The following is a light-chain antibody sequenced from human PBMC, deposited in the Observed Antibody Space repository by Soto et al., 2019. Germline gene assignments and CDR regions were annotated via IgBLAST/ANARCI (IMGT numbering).Light chain of an antibody. J-gene: IGKJ1*01. CDR1: QTISSH. CDR3: QQTYDTPWT. CDR2: AAS. V-gene: IGKV1-39*01. Sequence: DIQMPQSPSSLSASVGDRVTITCRASQTISSHLNWYKQQSGKAPKPLIYAASSLQSGVPPRFSGSGSGTDFTLTISSLQPEDFATYYCQQTYDTPWTFGQGTKVEIK.